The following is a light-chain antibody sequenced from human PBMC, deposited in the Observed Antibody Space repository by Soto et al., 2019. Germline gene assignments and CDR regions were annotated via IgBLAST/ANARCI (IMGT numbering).Light chain of an antibody. Sequence: TPPSSLSGSPGQSITISCPGTNRDVGDYKLVSLYQQPPGKAPKLMIYEGTKRPSGVSNRFSGSKSGNTASLTISGLQAEDEADYYCCSYAGSSFYVFGTGTKVTVL. V-gene: IGLV2-23*01. J-gene: IGLJ1*01. CDR1: NRDVGDYKL. CDR3: CSYAGSSFYV. CDR2: EGT.